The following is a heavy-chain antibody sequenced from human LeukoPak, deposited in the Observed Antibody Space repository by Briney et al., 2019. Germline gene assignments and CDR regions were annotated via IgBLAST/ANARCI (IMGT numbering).Heavy chain of an antibody. J-gene: IGHJ6*02. Sequence: PGGSLRLSCAASGFTFSSYAMSWVRQAPGKGLEWVSAISGSGGSTYYADSVKGRFTISRDNSKNTLYLQMNSLRAEDTAVYYCAKEIRGYDILTGYYYYYGMDVWGQGTTVTVSS. CDR2: ISGSGGST. CDR3: AKEIRGYDILTGYYYYYGMDV. D-gene: IGHD3-9*01. CDR1: GFTFSSYA. V-gene: IGHV3-23*01.